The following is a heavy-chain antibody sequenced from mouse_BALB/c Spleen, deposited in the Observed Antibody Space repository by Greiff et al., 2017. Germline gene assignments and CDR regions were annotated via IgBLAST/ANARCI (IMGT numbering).Heavy chain of an antibody. CDR1: GFSLTSYG. V-gene: IGHV2-9*02. CDR3: ARDIYDGYYGGTY. D-gene: IGHD2-3*01. CDR2: IWAGGST. Sequence: QVQLKESGPGLVAPSQSLSITCTVSGFSLTSYGVHWVRQPPGKGLEWLGVIWAGGSTNYNSALMSRLSISKDNSKSQVFLKMNSLQTDDTAMYYCARDIYDGYYGGTYWGQGTLVTVSA. J-gene: IGHJ3*01.